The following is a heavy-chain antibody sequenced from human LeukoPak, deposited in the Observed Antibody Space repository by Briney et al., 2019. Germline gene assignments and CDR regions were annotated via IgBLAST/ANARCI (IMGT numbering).Heavy chain of an antibody. CDR2: MWYEGTNK. D-gene: IGHD6-13*01. CDR1: GFTFSNYG. V-gene: IGHV3-30*02. CDR3: ATSTQVAAPGTAYFDY. J-gene: IGHJ4*02. Sequence: GGSLRLSCAASGFTFSNYGMHWVRQAPGKGLERVAFMWYEGTNKYYADSVKGRFTISRDNSKSTLYMQMNSLRAEDTAVYYCATSTQVAAPGTAYFDYWGQGTLVTVSS.